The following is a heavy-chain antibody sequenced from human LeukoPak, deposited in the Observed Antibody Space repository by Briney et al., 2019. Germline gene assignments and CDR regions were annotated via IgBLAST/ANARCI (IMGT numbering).Heavy chain of an antibody. CDR3: ARDNYVYPRLFDY. Sequence: SETLSLTCTVSGGSISNYYWSWIRQPPGKGLEWLGYIYYTGTTTYNPSLKSRVNMSLDTSKNRFSLRLSSVTAADTAVYYCARDNYVYPRLFDYWGQGILVTVSS. CDR1: GGSISNYY. V-gene: IGHV4-59*01. CDR2: IYYTGTT. D-gene: IGHD3-10*02. J-gene: IGHJ4*02.